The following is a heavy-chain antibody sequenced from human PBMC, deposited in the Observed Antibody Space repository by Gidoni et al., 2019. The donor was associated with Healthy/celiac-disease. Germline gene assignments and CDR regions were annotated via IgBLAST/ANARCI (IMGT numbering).Heavy chain of an antibody. D-gene: IGHD3-3*01. Sequence: QVQLVLSGAEVKKPGSSVKVSCKASGGTFSSYAISWVRQAPGQGLEWMGGIIPIFGTANYAQKFQGRVTITADESTSTAYMELSSLRSEDTAVYYCASRYDFWSGYSFNYFDYWGQGTLVTVSS. CDR3: ASRYDFWSGYSFNYFDY. CDR2: IIPIFGTA. V-gene: IGHV1-69*01. J-gene: IGHJ4*02. CDR1: GGTFSSYA.